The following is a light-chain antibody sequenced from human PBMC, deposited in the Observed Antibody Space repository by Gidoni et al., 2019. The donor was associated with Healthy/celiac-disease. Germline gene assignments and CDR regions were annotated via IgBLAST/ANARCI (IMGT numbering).Light chain of an antibody. Sequence: ELVLTQSPGTLSLSPGERATLSCMASQSVSSSYLAWYQQKPGQAPRLLIYGASSRATGLPDRFRGSWSGTDFTLTISRLEPEDFAVYYCQQYGSSWTFGQGTKVEIK. CDR3: QQYGSSWT. CDR1: QSVSSSY. V-gene: IGKV3-20*01. CDR2: GAS. J-gene: IGKJ1*01.